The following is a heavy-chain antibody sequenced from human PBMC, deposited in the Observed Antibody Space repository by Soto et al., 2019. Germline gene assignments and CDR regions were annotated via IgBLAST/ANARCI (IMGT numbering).Heavy chain of an antibody. CDR1: GFMFSSSW. V-gene: IGHV3-15*01. Sequence: EVQVVESGGGLVKPGGSLRLSCVTSGFMFSSSWMSWVRQAPGKGLEWVGRIKSKSDGGARDYAAPGQGRVSISRGDAKKTVYLQMNSLRAEDTAVYYCVEGWNDFWGQGTVVSVSS. J-gene: IGHJ4*02. D-gene: IGHD1-1*01. CDR2: IKSKSDGGAR. CDR3: VEGWNDF.